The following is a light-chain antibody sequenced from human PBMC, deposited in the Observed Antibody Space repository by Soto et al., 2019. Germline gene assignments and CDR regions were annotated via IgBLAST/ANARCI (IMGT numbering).Light chain of an antibody. J-gene: IGKJ1*01. V-gene: IGKV1-12*01. CDR2: GAS. CDR1: QDIGGS. CDR3: RHGYSCPQT. Sequence: ASQDIGGSLAWSQQNXGKAPKDLIKGASXLNSGVPARFRGSGSGTEFILTINNLQTADFASYLCRHGYSCPQTFGLRPNVDIK.